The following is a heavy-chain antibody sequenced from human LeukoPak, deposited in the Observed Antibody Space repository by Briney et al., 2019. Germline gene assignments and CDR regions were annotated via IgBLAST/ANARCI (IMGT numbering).Heavy chain of an antibody. CDR3: ARDCTNGVCFDY. J-gene: IGHJ4*02. CDR2: ISGSGGST. Sequence: GGSLRLSCAASGFTFSSYAMSWVRQAPGKGLEWVSAISGSGGSTYYADSVKGRFTISRDNAKNSLYLQMNSLRAEDTAVYYCARDCTNGVCFDYWGQGTLVTVSS. D-gene: IGHD2-8*01. CDR1: GFTFSSYA. V-gene: IGHV3-23*01.